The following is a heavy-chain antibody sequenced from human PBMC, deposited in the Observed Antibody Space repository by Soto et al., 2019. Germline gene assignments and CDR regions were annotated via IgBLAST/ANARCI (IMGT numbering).Heavy chain of an antibody. CDR1: GGSISSGGYS. V-gene: IGHV4-30-2*01. CDR2: IYHSGST. J-gene: IGHJ4*02. CDR3: ARVPDY. Sequence: QLQLQESGSGLVKPSQTLSLTCAVSGGSISSGGYSWSWIRQPPGKGLEWIGYIYHSGSTYYNPAPXCXLTVSVDRSKNRFSLKLSSVTAADTAVYSCARVPDYWGQGPLVTVSS.